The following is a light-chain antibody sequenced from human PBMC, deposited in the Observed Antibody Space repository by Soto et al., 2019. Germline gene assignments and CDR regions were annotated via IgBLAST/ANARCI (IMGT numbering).Light chain of an antibody. CDR1: QSLLHSNGYNC. J-gene: IGKJ5*01. V-gene: IGKV2-28*01. CDR2: LGS. Sequence: DIMMTHSPLSLPVTRGEPASMSCRSSQSLLHSNGYNCLDWYVQKPGQSPQLLIYLGSKRASGVPDRFSGGGSGTDFTLKISRVEAEDVGLYYCVQALGTQITFGQGTRLEIK. CDR3: VQALGTQIT.